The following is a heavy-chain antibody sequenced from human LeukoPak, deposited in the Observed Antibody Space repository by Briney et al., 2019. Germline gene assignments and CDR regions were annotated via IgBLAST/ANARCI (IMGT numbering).Heavy chain of an antibody. CDR1: GFTFNTYS. J-gene: IGHJ4*02. Sequence: GGFLRLSCEASGFTFNTYSMNWARQAPGKGLEWVSSIDSSGGYMFYADSVKGRFIISRDNAKDSLYLQMNSLRVEDTAVYYCLRGDRRDYWGQGTLVTVSS. CDR3: LRGDRRDY. V-gene: IGHV3-21*06. CDR2: IDSSGGYM.